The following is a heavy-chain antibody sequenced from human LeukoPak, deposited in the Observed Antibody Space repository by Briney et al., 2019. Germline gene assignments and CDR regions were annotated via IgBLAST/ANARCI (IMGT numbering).Heavy chain of an antibody. J-gene: IGHJ4*02. Sequence: SETLSLTCAVYGGSFSGYYWSWIRQPPGKGLEWIGEINHSGSTNYNPSLKSRGTISVDTSKNQCSLKLSSVTAADTAVYYCARGENDARIDYWGQGTLVTVSS. D-gene: IGHD1-14*01. CDR3: ARGENDARIDY. CDR1: GGSFSGYY. V-gene: IGHV4-34*01. CDR2: INHSGST.